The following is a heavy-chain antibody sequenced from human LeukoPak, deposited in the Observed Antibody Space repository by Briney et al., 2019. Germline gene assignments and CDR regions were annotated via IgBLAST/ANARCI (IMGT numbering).Heavy chain of an antibody. CDR2: IYYSWST. J-gene: IGHJ4*02. CDR1: GGSINNYY. CDR3: AREDHTAMVDS. D-gene: IGHD5-18*01. Sequence: SETLSLTYTVSGGSINNYYWSWIRQPPGKGLEWIGYIYYSWSTNYNPSLKSRVTISVDTSKNQFSLKLSSVTAADTAVYYCAREDHTAMVDSWGQGTLVTVSS. V-gene: IGHV4-59*01.